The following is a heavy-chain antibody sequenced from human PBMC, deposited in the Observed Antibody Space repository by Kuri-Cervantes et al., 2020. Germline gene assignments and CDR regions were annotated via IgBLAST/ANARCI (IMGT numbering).Heavy chain of an antibody. CDR1: GGSISSSSYY. D-gene: IGHD3-22*01. V-gene: IGHV4-39*01. Sequence: SETLSLTCTVSGGSISSSSYYWGWIRQPPGKGLEWIGSIYYSGSTYYNPSLKSRVTISVDTSKNQFSLKLSSVTAADTAVYYCARPDYDSSGYYLLFDYWGQGTLVTVSS. CDR2: IYYSGST. CDR3: ARPDYDSSGYYLLFDY. J-gene: IGHJ4*02.